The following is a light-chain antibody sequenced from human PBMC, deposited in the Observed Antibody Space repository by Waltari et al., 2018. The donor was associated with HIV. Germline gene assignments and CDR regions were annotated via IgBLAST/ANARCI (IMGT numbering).Light chain of an antibody. CDR2: KAS. J-gene: IGKJ1*01. CDR1: ETISSW. Sequence: DIQMTQSPSTLSASVGDRVTITCRASETISSWLAWYQQKPGKPPKLLIYKASTLESGVPSRFSGRGSGTEFTLTISSLQPDDFATYYCQQYDGYWTFGQGTKVEIK. V-gene: IGKV1-5*03. CDR3: QQYDGYWT.